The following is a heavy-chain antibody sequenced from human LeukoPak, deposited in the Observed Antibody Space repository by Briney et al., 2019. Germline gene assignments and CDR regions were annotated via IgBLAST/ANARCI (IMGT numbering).Heavy chain of an antibody. CDR1: GFTFSSYR. Sequence: GGSLRLSCAASGFTFSSYRMSWVRQAPGKGLEWVANIKEDGSDKYYMDSVKGRFTISRDNAKNSLYLQMNSLRAEDIAVYYCARAKEDTSGCLDYWGQGTLVTFSS. CDR2: IKEDGSDK. D-gene: IGHD6-19*01. J-gene: IGHJ4*02. CDR3: ARAKEDTSGCLDY. V-gene: IGHV3-7*01.